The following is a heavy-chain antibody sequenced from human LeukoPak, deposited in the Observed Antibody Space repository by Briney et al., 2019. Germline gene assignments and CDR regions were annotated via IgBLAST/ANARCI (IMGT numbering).Heavy chain of an antibody. V-gene: IGHV5-51*01. CDR1: GYSFATNW. D-gene: IGHD2-21*02. Sequence: GESLKISCKGSGYSFATNWIGWVRQMPGKGLEWMGIIYPSDSDTRYSPSFQGQVTISADKSIGTAYLQWSSLKASDTAMYYCARNFEYCGGDCYDYWGQGTPVTVSS. CDR2: IYPSDSDT. J-gene: IGHJ4*02. CDR3: ARNFEYCGGDCYDY.